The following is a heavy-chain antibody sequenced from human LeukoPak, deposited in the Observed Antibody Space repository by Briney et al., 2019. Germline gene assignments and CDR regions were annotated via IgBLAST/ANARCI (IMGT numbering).Heavy chain of an antibody. Sequence: ASVKVSCKASGYAFTSYAMNWVRQAPGQGLEWMGWITTNTGNPTYAQGFTGRCVFSLDTSVSTAYLQISSLKAEDTAVYYCGRAGSSGIAATGINYWGQGTLVTVSS. CDR3: GRAGSSGIAATGINY. J-gene: IGHJ4*02. V-gene: IGHV7-4-1*02. D-gene: IGHD6-13*01. CDR2: ITTNTGNP. CDR1: GYAFTSYA.